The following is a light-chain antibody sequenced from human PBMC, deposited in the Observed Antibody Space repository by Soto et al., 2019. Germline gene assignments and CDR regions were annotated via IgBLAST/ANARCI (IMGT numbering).Light chain of an antibody. CDR2: EVS. CDR1: SSDVGSYNL. Sequence: QSALTQPASVSGSPGQSITISCTGTSSDVGSYNLVSWYQQHPGKAPKLMIYEVSKRPSGVSNRFSGSKSGNTASLTISGLQAEDEADYYCCSYAGSSTYVFGNGTKLTVL. J-gene: IGLJ1*01. CDR3: CSYAGSSTYV. V-gene: IGLV2-23*02.